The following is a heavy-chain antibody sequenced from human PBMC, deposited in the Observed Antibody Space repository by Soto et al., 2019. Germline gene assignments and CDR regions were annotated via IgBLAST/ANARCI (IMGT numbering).Heavy chain of an antibody. CDR2: VYYSGST. V-gene: IGHV4-39*01. CDR1: GASIITISHY. CDR3: ARHRTSSRRHFDY. D-gene: IGHD6-6*01. Sequence: PSETLSLTCTVSGASIITISHYWGWIRQPPGKGLEWIGTVYYSGSTYYNPSLQSRVAISVDTSKNQFSLKLSSVTAADTAVYYCARHRTSSRRHFDYWGQGTLVTSPQ. J-gene: IGHJ4*02.